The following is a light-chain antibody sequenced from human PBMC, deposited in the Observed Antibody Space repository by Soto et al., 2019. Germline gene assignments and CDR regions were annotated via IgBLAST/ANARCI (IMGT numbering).Light chain of an antibody. CDR3: QHYNRNSQT. J-gene: IGKJ1*01. CDR2: DGS. V-gene: IGKV1-5*01. CDR1: QTISKW. Sequence: DIQMTQSPSTLSASVGDRVTITCRASQTISKWLAWYQQKPGKDTNLLIYDGSTLESGVPYRVSGSGSGTEVTLTISSLQPDDFATYYCQHYNRNSQTFGQGTKVDIK.